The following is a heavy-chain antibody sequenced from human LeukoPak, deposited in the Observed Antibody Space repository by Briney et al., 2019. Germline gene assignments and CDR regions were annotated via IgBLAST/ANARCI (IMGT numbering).Heavy chain of an antibody. V-gene: IGHV3-48*03. J-gene: IGHJ5*02. CDR1: GFTFSSYE. Sequence: QPGGSLRLSCAASGFTFSSYEMNWVRQAPGKGLEWVSYISSSGSTIYYADSVKGRFTISRDNAKNSLYLQMNSLRAEDTAVYYCARETSKNYYDSSGYYYWFDHWGQGTLVTVSS. D-gene: IGHD3-22*01. CDR2: ISSSGSTI. CDR3: ARETSKNYYDSSGYYYWFDH.